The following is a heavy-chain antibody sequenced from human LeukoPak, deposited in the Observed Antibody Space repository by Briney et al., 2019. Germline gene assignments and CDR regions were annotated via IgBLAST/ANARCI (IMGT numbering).Heavy chain of an antibody. J-gene: IGHJ4*02. CDR3: AREAGSSSWVPGDY. CDR2: VYTSGST. Sequence: PSETLSLTCTVSGGSISSYYWSWIRQPPGKGLEWIGYVYTSGSTNYNPSLKSRVTISVDTSKNQFSLKLSSVTAADTAVYYCAREAGSSSWVPGDYWGQGTLVTVSP. CDR1: GGSISSYY. D-gene: IGHD6-13*01. V-gene: IGHV4-4*09.